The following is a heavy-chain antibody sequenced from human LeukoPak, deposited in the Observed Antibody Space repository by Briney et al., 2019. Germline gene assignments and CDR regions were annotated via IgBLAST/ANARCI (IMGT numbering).Heavy chain of an antibody. CDR1: GYTFTGYY. CDR2: INPNSGGT. D-gene: IGHD3-3*01. CDR3: ARDRYGSYDFRFDP. Sequence: ASVKVSCKASGYTFTGYYMHWVRQAPGQGLEWMGWINPNSGGTNYAQKFQGRVTMTRDTSISTAYMELSRLRSDDTALYYCARDRYGSYDFRFDPWGQRTLVTVSS. V-gene: IGHV1-2*02. J-gene: IGHJ5*02.